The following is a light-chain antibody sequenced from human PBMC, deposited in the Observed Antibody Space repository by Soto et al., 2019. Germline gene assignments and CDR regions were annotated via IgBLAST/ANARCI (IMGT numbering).Light chain of an antibody. CDR2: AAS. V-gene: IGKV1-39*01. Sequence: DIQMTQSPSSLSASVRDRVTITCRASQSIDNYLNWYQQKPGKAPKLLIYAASNLQRGVPSRFSGSGSGTDFTLTISSLLPEDFGTYFCQQTYTTPPEITFGQGTRLQIK. CDR3: QQTYTTPPEIT. J-gene: IGKJ5*01. CDR1: QSIDNY.